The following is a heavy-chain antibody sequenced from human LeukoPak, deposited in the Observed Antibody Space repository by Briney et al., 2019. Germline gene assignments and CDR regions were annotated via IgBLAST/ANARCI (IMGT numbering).Heavy chain of an antibody. CDR2: ISGSGGST. CDR1: GFTFRDYV. D-gene: IGHD2-2*01. V-gene: IGHV3-23*01. Sequence: GGSLRLSCAASGFTFRDYVMSWVRQAPGKGLEWVSAISGSGGSTYYADSVKGRFTISRDNSKNTLYLQMNSLRAEDTAVYYCAKGGNQLLFYYYYYMDVWGKGTTVTVSS. J-gene: IGHJ6*03. CDR3: AKGGNQLLFYYYYYMDV.